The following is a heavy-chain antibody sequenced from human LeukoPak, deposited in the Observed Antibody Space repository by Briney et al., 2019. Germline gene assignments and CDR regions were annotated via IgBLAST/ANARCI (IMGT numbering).Heavy chain of an antibody. D-gene: IGHD2-2*01. V-gene: IGHV3-30-3*01. CDR1: GFTFSSYA. Sequence: LRLSCAASGFTFSSYAMHWVRQAPGKGLEWVAVISYDGSNKYYADSVKGRFTISRDNSKNTLYLQMNSLRAEDTAVYYCARVVVPAAMAPYYYYGMDVWGQGTTVTVSS. CDR2: ISYDGSNK. J-gene: IGHJ6*02. CDR3: ARVVVPAAMAPYYYYGMDV.